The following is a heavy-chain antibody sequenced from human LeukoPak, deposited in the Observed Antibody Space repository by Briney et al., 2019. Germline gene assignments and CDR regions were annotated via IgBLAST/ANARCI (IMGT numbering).Heavy chain of an antibody. CDR2: IKQDGSER. J-gene: IGHJ6*02. V-gene: IGHV3-7*01. D-gene: IGHD7-27*01. Sequence: HPGGSLRLSCEGSGFTFSTYWMSWVRQAPGKGLEWVANIKQDGSERDYVDSVKGRFTISRDNAKNSLYLQMDSLRAEDTAVYHWARELIGVGGGGVDVWGQGTTVTVSS. CDR1: GFTFSTYW. CDR3: ARELIGVGGGGVDV.